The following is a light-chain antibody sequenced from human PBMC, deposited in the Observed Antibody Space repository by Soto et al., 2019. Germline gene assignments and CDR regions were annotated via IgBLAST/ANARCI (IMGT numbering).Light chain of an antibody. CDR1: RW. V-gene: IGKV1-5*01. CDR2: DAS. Sequence: RWMSWYQQKPGKAPSLLIFDASTWHSGVRSRFRGSGSGTDFTLTISSLQPDDFATYYSQQFDLSTTVGQGTKVDSK. J-gene: IGKJ1*01. CDR3: QQFDLSTT.